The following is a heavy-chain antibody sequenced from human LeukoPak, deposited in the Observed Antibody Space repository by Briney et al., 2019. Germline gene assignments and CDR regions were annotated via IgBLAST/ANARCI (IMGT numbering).Heavy chain of an antibody. CDR2: IFHSGSA. D-gene: IGHD2-21*01. V-gene: IGHV4-39*07. Sequence: SETLSLTCTVSGGSIGSRTSYWGWIRQTPGKGLEWIGNIFHSGSAYYNPSLKSRVRILVATSKNQFFLELTSVSAADTAVYYCAREAAYSMDVWGKGTTVIVSS. J-gene: IGHJ6*03. CDR3: AREAAYSMDV. CDR1: GGSIGSRTSY.